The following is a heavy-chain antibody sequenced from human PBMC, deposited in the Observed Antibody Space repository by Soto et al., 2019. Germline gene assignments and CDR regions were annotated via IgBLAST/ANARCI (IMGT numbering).Heavy chain of an antibody. CDR1: GGTFSSYA. V-gene: IGHV1-69*01. J-gene: IGHJ1*01. CDR3: VSGGIGGAHYRFQH. Sequence: QVQLVQSGAEVKKPGSSVKVSCKASGGTFSSYAISWVRQAPGQGLEWMGGINPNVGTANYAQKVQGRVTITADESTSTAYMELSSLRSEDRVVYYGVSGGIGGAHYRFQHWGQGTLVTVSS. CDR2: INPNVGTA. D-gene: IGHD1-26*01.